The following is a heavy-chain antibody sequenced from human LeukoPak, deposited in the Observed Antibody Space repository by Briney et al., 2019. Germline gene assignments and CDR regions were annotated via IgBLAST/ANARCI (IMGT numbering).Heavy chain of an antibody. CDR3: AKESTHYGGGNFDY. D-gene: IGHD4-17*01. V-gene: IGHV3-30*02. CDR1: GFTFSSYG. Sequence: GGSLRLSCAASGFTFSSYGMHWVRQAPGKGLEWVAFIRYDGSNKYYADSVKGRFTISRDNSKNTLYLQMNSLRAEDTAVYYCAKESTHYGGGNFDYWGQGTLVTVSS. CDR2: IRYDGSNK. J-gene: IGHJ4*02.